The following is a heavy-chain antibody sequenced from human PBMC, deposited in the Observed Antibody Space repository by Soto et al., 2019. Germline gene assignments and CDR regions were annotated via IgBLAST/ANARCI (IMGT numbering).Heavy chain of an antibody. D-gene: IGHD6-13*01. Sequence: EVQLLESGGGLVQPGGSLRLSCAASGFTFSSYAMSWVRQAPGKGLEWVSLISGSGGGTYYADSVKGRFTISRDNSKNTLYLQMNTLTAEDTVVYYCAKRAAAAAPHYWGQGTLVTVSS. CDR3: AKRAAAAAPHY. CDR1: GFTFSSYA. J-gene: IGHJ4*02. V-gene: IGHV3-23*01. CDR2: ISGSGGGT.